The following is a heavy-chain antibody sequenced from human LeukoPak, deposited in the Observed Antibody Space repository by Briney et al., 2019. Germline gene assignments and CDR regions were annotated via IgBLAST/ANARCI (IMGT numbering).Heavy chain of an antibody. CDR2: LTPLAGTP. Sequence: ASVKVSCKASGDTFGTFSFNWVRQAPSEGLEWLGGLTPLAGTPNYAQKFQGRLTISADKSTSTVYMELSRLTSEDTAVYFCAKFWSGYYTDWGQGTLVSVSS. CDR1: GDTFGTFS. D-gene: IGHD3-3*01. V-gene: IGHV1-69*06. CDR3: AKFWSGYYTD. J-gene: IGHJ4*02.